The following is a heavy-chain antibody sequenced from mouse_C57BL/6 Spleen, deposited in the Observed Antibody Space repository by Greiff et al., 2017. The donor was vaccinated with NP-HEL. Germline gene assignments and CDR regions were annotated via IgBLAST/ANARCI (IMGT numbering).Heavy chain of an antibody. Sequence: QVQLQQPGAELVMPGASVKLSCKASGYTFTSYWMHWVKQRPGQGLEWIGEIDPSDSYTNYNQKFKGKSTLTVDKSSSTAYMQLSSLTSEDSAVYYCARGDYGSSSYYAMDYWGQGTSVTVSS. CDR1: GYTFTSYW. V-gene: IGHV1-69*01. J-gene: IGHJ4*01. CDR2: IDPSDSYT. D-gene: IGHD1-1*01. CDR3: ARGDYGSSSYYAMDY.